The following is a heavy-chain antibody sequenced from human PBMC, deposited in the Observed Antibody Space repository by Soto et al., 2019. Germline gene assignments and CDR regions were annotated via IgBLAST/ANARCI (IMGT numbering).Heavy chain of an antibody. D-gene: IGHD3-9*01. J-gene: IGHJ4*02. CDR2: IIPIFGTA. CDR1: GGTFSSYA. V-gene: IGHV1-69*01. CDR3: ARDRLRYFDLSYYFDY. Sequence: QVQLVQSGAEVKKPGSSVKVSCKASGGTFSSYAISWVRQAPGQGLEWMGGIIPIFGTANYAQKFQGRVTITADESTSTAYMGLSSLRSEDTAVYYCARDRLRYFDLSYYFDYWGQGTLVTVSS.